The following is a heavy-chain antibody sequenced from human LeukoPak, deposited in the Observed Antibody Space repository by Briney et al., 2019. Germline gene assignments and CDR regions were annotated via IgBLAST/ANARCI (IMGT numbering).Heavy chain of an antibody. CDR3: ARDQSGFEGHNNDAFDI. Sequence: SETLSLTCTVSGGSISNYYWNWIRQPAGKGLEWVGRVYASGSTRYNPSFNSRVTMSAETSKNQVSLKMTSVTAADTAVYFCARDQSGFEGHNNDAFDIWGQGTMVTVSS. CDR2: VYASGST. D-gene: IGHD1-1*01. V-gene: IGHV4-4*07. CDR1: GGSISNYY. J-gene: IGHJ3*02.